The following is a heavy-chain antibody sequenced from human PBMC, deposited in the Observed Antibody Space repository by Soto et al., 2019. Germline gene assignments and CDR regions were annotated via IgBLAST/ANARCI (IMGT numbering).Heavy chain of an antibody. D-gene: IGHD3-22*01. J-gene: IGHJ4*02. CDR3: AREGGGPYYYDSSGYYFDY. CDR2: IIPIFGTA. V-gene: IGHV1-69*01. CDR1: GGTFSSYA. Sequence: QVQLVQSGAEVKKPGSSVKVSCKASGGTFSSYAISWVRQAPGQGLEWMGGIIPIFGTANYAQKFQGRVTSTADESTSTAYMELSSLRSEDTAVYYCAREGGGPYYYDSSGYYFDYWGQGTLVTVSS.